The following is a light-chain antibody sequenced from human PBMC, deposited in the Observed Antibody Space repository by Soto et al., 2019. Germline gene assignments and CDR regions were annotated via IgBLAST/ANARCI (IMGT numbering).Light chain of an antibody. Sequence: DMELTQSPSTLSASLGERVTISCVASQSVSSSYLAWYQQKPGQAPRLLIYDASSRATGIPDRFSGGGSGTGFTLTISRLQPEHFAVYYCQQYVDSPRTFGPGTRLEI. J-gene: IGKJ5*01. CDR2: DAS. V-gene: IGKV3-20*01. CDR1: QSVSSSY. CDR3: QQYVDSPRT.